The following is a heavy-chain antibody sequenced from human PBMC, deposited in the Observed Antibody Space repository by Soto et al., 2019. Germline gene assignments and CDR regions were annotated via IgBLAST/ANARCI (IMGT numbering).Heavy chain of an antibody. J-gene: IGHJ6*02. D-gene: IGHD5-12*01. CDR2: VFHSGIT. V-gene: IGHV4-4*02. CDR3: ARQVATISYYYYGLDI. CDR1: GVSISSVKW. Sequence: PSETLSLTCAVSGVSISSVKWWSWVRQPPGRGLEWIGEVFHSGITHYNPSLKSRLTMSVDTSNDQFSLTLNSLTAADTAVYYCARQVATISYYYYGLDIWGQGTTVTVSS.